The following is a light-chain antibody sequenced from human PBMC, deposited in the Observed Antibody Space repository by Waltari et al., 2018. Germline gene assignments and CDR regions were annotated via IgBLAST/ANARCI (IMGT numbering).Light chain of an antibody. CDR3: QHFHSYPLT. CDR1: QGIRSF. Sequence: DIQLTQSPPFLSASVGDRVTITCRASQGIRSFLAWYQQKPGRAPKLLSYPASTLQSVVPSRFSGSGSGTDFTLTISSLQPEDFATYYCQHFHSYPLTFGGGTKVEIK. J-gene: IGKJ4*01. V-gene: IGKV1-9*01. CDR2: PAS.